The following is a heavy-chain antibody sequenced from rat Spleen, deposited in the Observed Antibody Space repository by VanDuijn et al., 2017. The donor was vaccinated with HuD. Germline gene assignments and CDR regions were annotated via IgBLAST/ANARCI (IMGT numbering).Heavy chain of an antibody. CDR2: VSPSGGST. D-gene: IGHD1-4*01. V-gene: IGHV5-27*01. J-gene: IGHJ3*01. CDR3: TAHGNRVSRFAY. Sequence: EVQLVESGGGLVQPGGSLRLSCAASGFTFTDYHMAWVRQAPAQGLEWVASVSPSGGSTYYRDSVKGRFTISRDNAKSTLYLQMDSLRSEDTATYYCTAHGNRVSRFAYWGQGTLVTVSS. CDR1: GFTFTDYH.